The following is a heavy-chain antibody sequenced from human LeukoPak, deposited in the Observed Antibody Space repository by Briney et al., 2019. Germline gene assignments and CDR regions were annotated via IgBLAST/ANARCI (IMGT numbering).Heavy chain of an antibody. CDR1: GFTFSRYS. CDR2: ISSTSTYT. Sequence: GGSLRLSCAASGFTFSRYSMNWVRQAPGKGLEWVSSISSTSTYTYYADSVKGRFTISRDNAQNSLYLQMNSLRAEDTAVYYCVRDLEYSSSPVSGRSFDYWGQGTLVTVSS. J-gene: IGHJ4*02. CDR3: VRDLEYSSSPVSGRSFDY. V-gene: IGHV3-21*01. D-gene: IGHD6-6*01.